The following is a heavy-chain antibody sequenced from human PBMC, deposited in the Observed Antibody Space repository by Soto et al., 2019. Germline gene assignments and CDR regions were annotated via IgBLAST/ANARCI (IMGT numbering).Heavy chain of an antibody. D-gene: IGHD6-19*01. J-gene: IGHJ4*02. CDR1: GYTFTSYA. CDR2: INAGNGNT. CDR3: ARYSSGWYGVRYYFDY. Sequence: ASVKVSCKASGYTFTSYAMHWVRQAPGQRLEWMGWINAGNGNTKYSQKFQGRVTITRDTSASTAYMELSSLRSEDTAVYYCARYSSGWYGVRYYFDYWGQGTLVTVSS. V-gene: IGHV1-3*01.